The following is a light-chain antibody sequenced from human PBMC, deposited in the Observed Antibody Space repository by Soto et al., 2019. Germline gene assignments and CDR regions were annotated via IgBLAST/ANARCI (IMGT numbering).Light chain of an antibody. J-gene: IGKJ5*01. CDR2: GAS. Sequence: EAVLTPSPGTLSLSPVERATLSCRASQSVSSNSLAWYQQKLGQAPRLLIYGASSRATGIPDRFSGSGSGIDFTLTISRMEPEDVGMYYCQQYGSSPITFGQGTRLEIK. CDR3: QQYGSSPIT. V-gene: IGKV3-20*01. CDR1: QSVSSNS.